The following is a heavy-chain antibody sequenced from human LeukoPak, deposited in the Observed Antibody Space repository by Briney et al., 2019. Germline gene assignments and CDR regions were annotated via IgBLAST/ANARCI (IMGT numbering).Heavy chain of an antibody. CDR1: GFTLSYYW. CDR3: AREARGTRAAFDI. Sequence: GGSLRLSCAASGFTLSYYWMSWVRQAPGKGLEWVANMQEDGSNRYYVGSVKGRFTISRDNAKNSVYLQMNSLRAEDTAVYYCAREARGTRAAFDIWGQGTMVTVS. D-gene: IGHD1-1*01. J-gene: IGHJ3*02. CDR2: MQEDGSNR. V-gene: IGHV3-7*01.